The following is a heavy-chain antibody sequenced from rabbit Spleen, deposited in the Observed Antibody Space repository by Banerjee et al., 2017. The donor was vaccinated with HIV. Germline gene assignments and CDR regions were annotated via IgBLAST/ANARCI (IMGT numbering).Heavy chain of an antibody. CDR2: IYTGSGGNT. CDR1: GFSFSSSYY. CDR3: ARELVAGATEYFDL. Sequence: QEQLVESGGGLVQPEGSLTLTCKASGFSFSSSYYMCWVRQAPGKGLEWIACIYTGSGGNTWYATWAKGRVTISKTSSTTVTLQMTSLTAADTATYFCARELVAGATEYFDLWGPGTLVTVS. D-gene: IGHD4-1*01. V-gene: IGHV1S45*01. J-gene: IGHJ4*01.